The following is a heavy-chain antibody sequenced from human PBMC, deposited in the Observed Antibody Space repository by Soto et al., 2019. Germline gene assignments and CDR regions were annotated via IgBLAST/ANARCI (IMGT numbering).Heavy chain of an antibody. Sequence: EVQLVESGGGLVQPGGSLRLSCAASGFTFSSYSMNWVSQAPGKGLEWVSYISSSSSTIYYADSVKGRFTISRDNAKNSLYLQMNSLRDEDTAVYYCARGSEDTAMVTDYYYGMDVWGQGTTVTVSS. V-gene: IGHV3-48*02. CDR1: GFTFSSYS. J-gene: IGHJ6*02. CDR2: ISSSSSTI. CDR3: ARGSEDTAMVTDYYYGMDV. D-gene: IGHD5-18*01.